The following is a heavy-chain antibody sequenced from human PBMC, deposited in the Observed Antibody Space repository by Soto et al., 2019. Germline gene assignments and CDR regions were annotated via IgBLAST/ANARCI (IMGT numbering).Heavy chain of an antibody. J-gene: IGHJ4*02. Sequence: EVQLVESGGGLVQPGGSLRLSCAASGFTVSSNYMSWVRQAPGKGLEWVSVIYSGGSTNYADSVKGRFTISRDNSKNTLYLQMNSLRAEATTVNYCEREGVAAASDWGQRTLVTVSS. CDR3: EREGVAAASD. D-gene: IGHD2-15*01. V-gene: IGHV3-66*01. CDR2: IYSGGST. CDR1: GFTVSSNY.